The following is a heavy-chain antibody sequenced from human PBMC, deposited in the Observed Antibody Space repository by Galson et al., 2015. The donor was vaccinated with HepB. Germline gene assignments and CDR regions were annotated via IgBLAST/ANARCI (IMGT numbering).Heavy chain of an antibody. J-gene: IGHJ4*02. CDR1: GYTLSDLS. Sequence: SVKVSCKVSGYTLSDLSMHWVRQVPGKGLEWMGGFDPEDDEISYAQNFQGRVAMTEDASTETAYLELTSLTSDDTAIYYCAGGEDVSILYLDYGGQGTLVTVSS. CDR3: AGGEDVSILYLDY. CDR2: FDPEDDEI. V-gene: IGHV1-24*01. D-gene: IGHD2-8*01.